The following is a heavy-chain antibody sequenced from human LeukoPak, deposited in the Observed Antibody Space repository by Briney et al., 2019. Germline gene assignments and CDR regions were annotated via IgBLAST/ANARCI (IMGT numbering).Heavy chain of an antibody. D-gene: IGHD3-10*01. Sequence: SETLSLTCTVSGVSISNYYWSWIRQPPGKGLEWIGYIYYSGSTNYNPSLQSRATISVDPSKRQFSLRLSSVTAADTAVYYCARDYFGSGFFDYWGQGILVTVSS. CDR3: ARDYFGSGFFDY. CDR2: IYYSGST. CDR1: GVSISNYY. V-gene: IGHV4-59*01. J-gene: IGHJ4*02.